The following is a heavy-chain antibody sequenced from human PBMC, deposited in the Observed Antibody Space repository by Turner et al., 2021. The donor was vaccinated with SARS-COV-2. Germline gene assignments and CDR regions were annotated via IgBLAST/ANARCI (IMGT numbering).Heavy chain of an antibody. CDR3: ARSRYTYGSYYYYGMDV. CDR2: INPNSGGT. Sequence: QEQLVQSVAAVMKAGASVTVSCTASGSTFTGYYMQCVRQAPGPRLEWMGWINPNSGGTNYEQKFQGGVTMTRDTSISTAYMEQSRLRSDDKAVYYWARSRYTYGSYYYYGMDVWGQGTTVTVSS. J-gene: IGHJ6*02. CDR1: GSTFTGYY. V-gene: IGHV1-2*02. D-gene: IGHD5-18*01.